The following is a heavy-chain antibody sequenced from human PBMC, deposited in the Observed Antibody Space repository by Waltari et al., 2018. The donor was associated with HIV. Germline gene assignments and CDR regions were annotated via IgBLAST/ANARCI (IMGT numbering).Heavy chain of an antibody. V-gene: IGHV4-39*01. Sequence: QLQLQEPGPGLVKPSETLSLTCSVSDGSLSNPHYYWGWIRQPPGKGLEWIGSIYHSGNTYYNPSLKSRVTISVDTSKSQFSLKLSSVTAADTAFYYCARHNVWGSIVAATKVDYWGQGTLVTVSS. CDR2: IYHSGNT. J-gene: IGHJ4*02. CDR1: DGSLSNPHYY. CDR3: ARHNVWGSIVAATKVDY. D-gene: IGHD1-26*01.